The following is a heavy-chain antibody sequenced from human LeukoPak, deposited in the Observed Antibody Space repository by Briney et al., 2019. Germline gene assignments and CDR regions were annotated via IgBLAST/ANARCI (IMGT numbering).Heavy chain of an antibody. CDR1: GYTFTSYG. CDR3: ARARTDYGDDPRYYYYGMDV. D-gene: IGHD4-17*01. J-gene: IGHJ6*02. V-gene: IGHV1-18*01. CDR2: ISDYNGNS. Sequence: ASVKVSCKASGYTFTSYGISWVRQAPGQGLEWMGWISDYNGNSNYAQKLQGRVTMTTDTSTSTAYMERWSLRSDDTAVYYCARARTDYGDDPRYYYYGMDVWGQGTTVTVSS.